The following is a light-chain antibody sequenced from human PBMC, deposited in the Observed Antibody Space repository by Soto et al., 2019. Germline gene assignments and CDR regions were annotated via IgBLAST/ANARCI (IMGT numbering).Light chain of an antibody. CDR1: DSSIGAGYD. V-gene: IGLV1-40*01. CDR2: SNY. J-gene: IGLJ3*02. CDR3: QSYDTSLGDWV. Sequence: QSVLTQPPSASGAPGQTVTISCSGSDSSIGAGYDLHWYQQLPGTAPKLLIHSNYLRASGVPDRFSASKSVTSASLAIIGLQADDEADYYCQSYDTSLGDWVFGGGTKVTVL.